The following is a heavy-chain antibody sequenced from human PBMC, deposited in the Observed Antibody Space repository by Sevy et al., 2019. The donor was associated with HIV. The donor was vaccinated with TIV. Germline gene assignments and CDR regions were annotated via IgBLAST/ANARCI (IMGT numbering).Heavy chain of an antibody. V-gene: IGHV1-18*01. D-gene: IGHD3-22*01. CDR3: ARDWGVGYYDSSGYYYVY. J-gene: IGHJ4*02. CDR1: GYTFTSYG. CDR2: ISAYNGNT. Sequence: ASVKVSCKASGYTFTSYGISWVRQAPGQGLEWMGWISAYNGNTNYAQKLQGRVTMTTDTSTSTAYRELRSLRSDDTAVYYCARDWGVGYYDSSGYYYVYWGQGTLVTVSS.